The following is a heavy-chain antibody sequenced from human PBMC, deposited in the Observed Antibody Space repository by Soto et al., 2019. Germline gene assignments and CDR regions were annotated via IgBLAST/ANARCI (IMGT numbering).Heavy chain of an antibody. D-gene: IGHD3-22*01. CDR1: GFTFSNYA. CDR2: ISYDGSNK. V-gene: IGHV3-30*18. J-gene: IGHJ5*02. CDR3: ANFYYDSSGTTVGFDP. Sequence: QVQLVESGGGVVQPGRSLRLSCAASGFTFSNYAMHWVRQAPGKGLEWVEVISYDGSNKYYADSVKGRFTISRDNSKNTLYLQMNSLRAEDTAVYYCANFYYDSSGTTVGFDPWGQGTLVTVSS.